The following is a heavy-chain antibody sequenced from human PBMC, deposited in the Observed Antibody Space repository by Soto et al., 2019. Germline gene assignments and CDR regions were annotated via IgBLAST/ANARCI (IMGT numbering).Heavy chain of an antibody. CDR3: ALGPLGYCSGGSGYYAAH. CDR2: IIPISGTP. Sequence: GASVKVSCKASGGPFRSFAISWVRQAPGQGLEWMGGIIPISGTPNYAQKFQGRVTITADESTSTVYMELSSLRSEDTAVYYCALGPLGYCSGGSGYYAAHWGQGTQVTVSS. D-gene: IGHD2-15*01. CDR1: GGPFRSFA. J-gene: IGHJ4*02. V-gene: IGHV1-69*13.